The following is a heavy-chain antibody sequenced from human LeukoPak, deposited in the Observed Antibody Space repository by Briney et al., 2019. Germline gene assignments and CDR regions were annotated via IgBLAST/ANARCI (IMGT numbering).Heavy chain of an antibody. J-gene: IGHJ4*02. Sequence: ASVKVSCKASGGTFSSYAISWVRQAPGQGLEWMGRIIPILGIASYAQKFQGRVTITADKSTSTAYVELSSLRSEDTAVYYCARGKEYSYGPTGYWGQGTLVTVSS. V-gene: IGHV1-69*04. CDR1: GGTFSSYA. D-gene: IGHD5-18*01. CDR2: IIPILGIA. CDR3: ARGKEYSYGPTGY.